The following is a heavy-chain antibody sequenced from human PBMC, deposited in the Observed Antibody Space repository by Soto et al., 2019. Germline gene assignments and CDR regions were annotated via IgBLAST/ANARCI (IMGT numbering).Heavy chain of an antibody. CDR2: INHSGST. D-gene: IGHD3-22*01. CDR3: ARGTVHYYDSSGYYPRVNWFDP. J-gene: IGHJ5*02. V-gene: IGHV4-34*01. CDR1: GGSLSGYY. Sequence: QVQLQQWGAGLLKPSETLSLTCAVYGGSLSGYYWSWIRQPPGKGLEWIGEINHSGSTNYNPSLKSRVTISVDTSKNQFSLKLSSVTAADTAVYYCARGTVHYYDSSGYYPRVNWFDPWGQGTLVTVSS.